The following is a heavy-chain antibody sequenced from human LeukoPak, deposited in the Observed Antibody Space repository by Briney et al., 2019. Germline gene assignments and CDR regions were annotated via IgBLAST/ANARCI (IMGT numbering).Heavy chain of an antibody. CDR3: AKGTYDSRGHFDY. CDR1: GFTFSGYA. CDR2: ISGSGTNT. D-gene: IGHD3-22*01. Sequence: GGSLRLSCAASGFTFSGYAMTWVRQAPGKGLEWVSGISGSGTNTYYADSVKGRFTISRDNSKNTLYLQMNSLRAEDTAAYYCAKGTYDSRGHFDYWGQGTLVGVSS. V-gene: IGHV3-23*01. J-gene: IGHJ4*02.